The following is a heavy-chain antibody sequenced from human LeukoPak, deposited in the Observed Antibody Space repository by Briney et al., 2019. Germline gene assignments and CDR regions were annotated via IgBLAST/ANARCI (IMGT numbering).Heavy chain of an antibody. D-gene: IGHD5-18*01. Sequence: KRGESLQISCKGSGYSFTSYWIGWVCQLPGKGLEWMGIIYPGDSDTRYSPSFQGQVTISADKSISTAYLQWSSLKASDTAMYYCARPAGYSYGYMYDYWGQGTLVTVSS. CDR1: GYSFTSYW. J-gene: IGHJ4*02. CDR2: IYPGDSDT. CDR3: ARPAGYSYGYMYDY. V-gene: IGHV5-51*01.